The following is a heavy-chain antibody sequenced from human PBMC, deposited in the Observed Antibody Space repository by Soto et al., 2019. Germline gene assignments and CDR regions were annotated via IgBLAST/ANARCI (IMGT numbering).Heavy chain of an antibody. J-gene: IGHJ4*02. D-gene: IGHD4-17*01. CDR1: GYTFTSYD. Sequence: QVQLVQSGAEVKKPGASVKVSCKASGYTFTSYDINWVRQATGQGLEWMGWMNSNSGTTCYAQTFQGRVTMTRNTSINTAYMELSSLRSEDTTLYYCVRTLYGDNVAYWGQGTLVTVSS. CDR3: VRTLYGDNVAY. V-gene: IGHV1-8*01. CDR2: MNSNSGTT.